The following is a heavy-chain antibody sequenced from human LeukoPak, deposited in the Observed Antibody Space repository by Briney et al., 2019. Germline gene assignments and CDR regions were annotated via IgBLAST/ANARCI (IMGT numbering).Heavy chain of an antibody. CDR1: GFTFSSYG. V-gene: IGHV3-30*02. J-gene: IGHJ3*02. Sequence: GGSLRLSCAASGFTFSSYGMHWVRQAPGKGLEWVTFIRYDGNNKYFADSVKGRFTISRDNSKNTLYLQMNSLRAEDTAVYYCANRGGYAFDIWGQGTMVTVSS. CDR3: ANRGGYAFDI. D-gene: IGHD2-15*01. CDR2: IRYDGNNK.